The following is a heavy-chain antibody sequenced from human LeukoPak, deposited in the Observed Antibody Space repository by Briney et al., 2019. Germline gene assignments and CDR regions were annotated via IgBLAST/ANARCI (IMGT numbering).Heavy chain of an antibody. Sequence: GGPLRLSCAASGFTFSSYGMHWVRQAPGKGLEWVAIISYDGSKPYYGDSVKGRFTISRDNSKSTLYLQMNSLRAEDTAVYYCAKLGYDSSGSINLFDYWGQGTLVTVSS. CDR1: GFTFSSYG. CDR3: AKLGYDSSGSINLFDY. J-gene: IGHJ4*02. D-gene: IGHD3-22*01. V-gene: IGHV3-30*18. CDR2: ISYDGSKP.